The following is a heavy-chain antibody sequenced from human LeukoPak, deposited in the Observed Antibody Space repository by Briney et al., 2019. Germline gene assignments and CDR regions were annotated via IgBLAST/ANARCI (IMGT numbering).Heavy chain of an antibody. CDR1: GFTFSSYA. J-gene: IGHJ3*02. CDR2: ISGSGGST. CDR3: ARKIREPDDAFDI. V-gene: IGHV3-23*01. D-gene: IGHD1-26*01. Sequence: AGGSLRLSCAASGFTFSSYAMSWVRQAPGKGLEWVSAISGSGGSTYYADSVKGRFTISRDNSKNTLYLQMNSLRAEDTALYYCARKIREPDDAFDIWGQGTMVTVSS.